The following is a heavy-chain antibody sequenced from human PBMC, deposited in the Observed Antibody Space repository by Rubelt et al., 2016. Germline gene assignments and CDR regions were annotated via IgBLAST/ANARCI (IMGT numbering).Heavy chain of an antibody. CDR1: GFTFSSYG. V-gene: IGHV3-30*02. CDR3: AKGGNVVVTARLYYFDY. D-gene: IGHD2-21*02. J-gene: IGHJ4*02. CDR2: IRYDGSNI. Sequence: QVQLVESGGGVVQPGGSLRLSCAASGFTFSSYGMHWVRQAPGKGLEWVAFIRYDGSNIYYADSVKGRFTISRDNSKNTLYLQMNSLRAEDTAGYYCAKGGNVVVTARLYYFDYWGQRTLVTVSS.